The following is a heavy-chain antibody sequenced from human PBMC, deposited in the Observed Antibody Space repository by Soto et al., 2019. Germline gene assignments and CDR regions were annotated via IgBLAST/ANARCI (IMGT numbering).Heavy chain of an antibody. J-gene: IGHJ5*01. CDR1: GGSVSSNSAT. CDR3: ARLRGDSWFDF. V-gene: IGHV6-1*01. CDR2: TYYRSRWFN. Sequence: SQTPSLTCSISGGSVSSNSATLGWIRQSPSRGLEWLGRTYYRSRWFNDYAGSVKGRITINPDTSNNQFSLQLTSLSPDDTAVYYCARLRGDSWFDFWGQGTRVTVSS.